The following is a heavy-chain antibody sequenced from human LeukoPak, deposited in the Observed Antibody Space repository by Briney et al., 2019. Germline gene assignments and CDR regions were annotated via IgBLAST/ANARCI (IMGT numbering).Heavy chain of an antibody. V-gene: IGHV1-18*01. CDR1: GYTFTSYG. CDR2: ISAYNGNT. J-gene: IGHJ4*02. Sequence: ASVKVSCKASGYTFTSYGISWVRQAPGQGLEWTGWISAYNGNTNYAQKLQGRVTMTTDTSTSTAYMELRSLRSDDTAVYYCARDSGYYGSGSYYRQDYWGQGTLVTVSS. D-gene: IGHD3-10*01. CDR3: ARDSGYYGSGSYYRQDY.